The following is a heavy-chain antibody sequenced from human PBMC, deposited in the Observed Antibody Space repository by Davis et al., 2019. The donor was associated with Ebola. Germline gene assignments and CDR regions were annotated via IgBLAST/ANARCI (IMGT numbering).Heavy chain of an antibody. CDR2: ISSSNYYI. J-gene: IGHJ5*02. CDR1: GFTFSSFT. Sequence: GGSLRLSCAASGFTFSSFTMNWVRQAPGKGLEWVSSISSSNYYIHYADSLKGRFTIPRDNAKNSLYLQMNSLRAEDTAVYYCARPGYSSGWSPGWFDTWGQGTLVAVSS. V-gene: IGHV3-21*01. D-gene: IGHD6-19*01. CDR3: ARPGYSSGWSPGWFDT.